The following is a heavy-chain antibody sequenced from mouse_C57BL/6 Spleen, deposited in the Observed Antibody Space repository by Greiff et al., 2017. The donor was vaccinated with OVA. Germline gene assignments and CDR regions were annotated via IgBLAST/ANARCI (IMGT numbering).Heavy chain of an antibody. CDR2: ISYDGSN. V-gene: IGHV3-6*01. D-gene: IGHD2-4*01. CDR1: GYSITSGYY. J-gene: IGHJ3*01. Sequence: ESGPGLVKPSQSLSLTCSVTGYSITSGYYWNWIRQFPGNKLEWMGYISYDGSNNYNPSLKNRISLTRDTSKNQFFLKLNSVTTEDTATYYCAREGNYDYDVAYWGQGTLVTVSA. CDR3: AREGNYDYDVAY.